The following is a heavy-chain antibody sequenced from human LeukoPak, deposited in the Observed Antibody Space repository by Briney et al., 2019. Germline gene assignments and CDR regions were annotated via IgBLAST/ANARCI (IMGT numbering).Heavy chain of an antibody. J-gene: IGHJ4*02. V-gene: IGHV3-30-3*01. Sequence: AGGSLRLSCAASGFTFRTYAMHWVRQAPGKGLEWVAVISYDGSTKYYADSVKGRFTISRDNSNNALSLQMNSLRAEDTAVYYCAKGGDLRTTVTFVHYWGQGTLVTVSS. D-gene: IGHD4-17*01. CDR3: AKGGDLRTTVTFVHY. CDR1: GFTFRTYA. CDR2: ISYDGSTK.